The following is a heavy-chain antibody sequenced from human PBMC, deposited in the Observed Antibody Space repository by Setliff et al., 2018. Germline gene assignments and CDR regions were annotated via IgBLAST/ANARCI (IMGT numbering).Heavy chain of an antibody. D-gene: IGHD1-26*01. CDR2: ISAYNGKT. CDR1: GYIFTSYG. CDR3: ARDVSADSGSYFSLPLPGFLDY. Sequence: GASVKVSCKTSGYIFTSYGISWVRLAPGQGLEWMGWISAYNGKTNYAQKLQGRVTMTTDTSTTTAYMELRSLRSDDTAVYYCARDVSADSGSYFSLPLPGFLDYWGQGTLVTVSS. J-gene: IGHJ4*02. V-gene: IGHV1-18*01.